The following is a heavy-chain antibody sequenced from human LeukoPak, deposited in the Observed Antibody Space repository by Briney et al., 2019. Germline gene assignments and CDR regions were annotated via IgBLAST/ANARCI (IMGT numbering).Heavy chain of an antibody. Sequence: PGRSLRLSCAASGFTFSNYAIHWVRQAPGKGLEWVAVISYDGNNKYYADSVKGRFTISRDNFKNTLSLQMNTLRAEDTAVYFCARDLNYAHDYWGQGALVTVSS. J-gene: IGHJ4*02. CDR2: ISYDGNNK. CDR3: ARDLNYAHDY. V-gene: IGHV3-30-3*01. D-gene: IGHD2-2*01. CDR1: GFTFSNYA.